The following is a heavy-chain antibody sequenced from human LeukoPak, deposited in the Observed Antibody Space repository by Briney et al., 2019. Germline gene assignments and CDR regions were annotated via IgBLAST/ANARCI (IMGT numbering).Heavy chain of an antibody. CDR3: ARSHRIAARPRGYYYYYMDV. V-gene: IGHV4-34*01. D-gene: IGHD6-6*01. CDR1: GGSFSGYY. CDR2: INHSGSS. Sequence: PSETLSLTCAVYGGSFSGYYWSWIRQPPGKGLEWIGEINHSGSSNYNPYPKSRVSISVDTSKNQFSLKLSSVHAADTAVYYCARSHRIAARPRGYYYYYMDVWGKGTTVTVSS. J-gene: IGHJ6*03.